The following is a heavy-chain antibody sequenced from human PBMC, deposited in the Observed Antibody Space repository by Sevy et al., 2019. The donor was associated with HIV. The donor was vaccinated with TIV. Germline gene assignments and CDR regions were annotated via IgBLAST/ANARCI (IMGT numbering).Heavy chain of an antibody. V-gene: IGHV3-30*04. CDR1: GFTFSSYA. CDR3: ARIEITVTSYYYYGMDV. Sequence: GGSLRLSCAASGFTFSSYAMHWVRQAPGKGLEWVAVISYDGSNKYYADSVKGRFTISRDNSKNTLYLQMNSLRAEDTAVYYCARIEITVTSYYYYGMDVWGQGTTVTVSS. D-gene: IGHD4-17*01. CDR2: ISYDGSNK. J-gene: IGHJ6*02.